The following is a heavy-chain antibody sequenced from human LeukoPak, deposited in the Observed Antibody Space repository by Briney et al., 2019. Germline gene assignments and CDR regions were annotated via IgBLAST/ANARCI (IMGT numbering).Heavy chain of an antibody. CDR1: GYTFSNYG. CDR3: ARDFIPMMVVVNSTFAVDL. J-gene: IGHJ3*01. D-gene: IGHD3-22*01. CDR2: ISAYTDNT. Sequence: ASAKVSCKASGYTFSNYGISWVRQAPGQGLEWMGRISAYTDNTNYAQKLQGRVTMITDTSTSTAYMELSSLRSDDTAVYYCARDFIPMMVVVNSTFAVDLWGQGTMVTVSS. V-gene: IGHV1-18*04.